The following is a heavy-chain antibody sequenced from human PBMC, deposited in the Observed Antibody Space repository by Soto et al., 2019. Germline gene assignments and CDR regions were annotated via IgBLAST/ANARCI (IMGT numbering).Heavy chain of an antibody. J-gene: IGHJ3*02. V-gene: IGHV1-18*01. CDR2: ISADDGNT. D-gene: IGHD1-26*01. CDR3: ATDPLSGSQAPHDAFDI. Sequence: GASVKVSCKASGYTFTSYGISWVRQAPGQGLEWMGWISADDGNTNYAQKLQGRVTMTTDTSTDTAYMELSSLRSEDTAVYYCATDPLSGSQAPHDAFDIWGQGTMVTVSS. CDR1: GYTFTSYG.